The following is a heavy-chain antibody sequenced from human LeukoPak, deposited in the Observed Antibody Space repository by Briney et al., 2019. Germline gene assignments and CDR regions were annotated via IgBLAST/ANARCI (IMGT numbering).Heavy chain of an antibody. Sequence: SETLSLTCAVYGGSFSVYYWSWIRLPPGKGLEWIGEINHSGSTNYNPSLKSRVTISVDTSKNQFSLKLSSVTAADTAVYYCARGRWLPQPEAFDIWGQGTMVTVSS. D-gene: IGHD3-22*01. CDR2: INHSGST. V-gene: IGHV4-34*01. J-gene: IGHJ3*02. CDR1: GGSFSVYY. CDR3: ARGRWLPQPEAFDI.